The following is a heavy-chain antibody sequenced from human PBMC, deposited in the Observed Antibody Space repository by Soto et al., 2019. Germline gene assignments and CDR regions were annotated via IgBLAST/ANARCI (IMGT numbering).Heavy chain of an antibody. V-gene: IGHV3-23*01. Sequence: PGGSLRLSCGASGFTFDEYGMHWVRQAPGQGLEWVSGISGGGGSTYYADSVKGRFTISRDNSNNTLYLQMNSLRAEDTAVYYCAKDPTSYDSSAQFDSWGQGTLVTVSS. CDR1: GFTFDEYG. CDR3: AKDPTSYDSSAQFDS. CDR2: ISGGGGST. J-gene: IGHJ4*02. D-gene: IGHD3-22*01.